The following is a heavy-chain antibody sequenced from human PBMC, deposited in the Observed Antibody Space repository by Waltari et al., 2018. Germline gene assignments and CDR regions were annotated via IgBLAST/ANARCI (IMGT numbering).Heavy chain of an antibody. D-gene: IGHD6-19*01. CDR3: ARFLAVAGGAFDI. J-gene: IGHJ3*02. V-gene: IGHV3-30*01. CDR1: GFTFSRYA. Sequence: QVQLVESGGGVVQPGRSLRLSCAASGFTFSRYAMHWVRQAPGKGLEWVAVISYDGSNKYYADSVKGRFTISRDNSKNTLYLQMNSLRAEDTAVYYCARFLAVAGGAFDIWGQGTMVTVSS. CDR2: ISYDGSNK.